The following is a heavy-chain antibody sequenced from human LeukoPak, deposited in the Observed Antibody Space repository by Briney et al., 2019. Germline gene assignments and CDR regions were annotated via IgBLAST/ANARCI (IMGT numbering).Heavy chain of an antibody. D-gene: IGHD6-13*01. CDR1: GGSISSYY. CDR2: IYYSGST. CDR3: AREGHSSSSSHWFDP. J-gene: IGHJ5*02. Sequence: SETLSLTCTVSGGSISSYYWSWIRQHPGKGLERIGYIYYSGSTYYNPSLKSRVTISVDTSKNQFSLKLSSVTAADTAVYYCAREGHSSSSSHWFDPWGQGTLVTVSS. V-gene: IGHV4-59*06.